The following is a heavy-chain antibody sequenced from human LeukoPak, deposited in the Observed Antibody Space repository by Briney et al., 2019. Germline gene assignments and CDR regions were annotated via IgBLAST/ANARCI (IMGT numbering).Heavy chain of an antibody. V-gene: IGHV4-59*01. Sequence: SETLSLTCTVSGGSISSYYWSWIRQPPGKGLEWIGYIYCSGSTNYNPSLESRVTISVDTSKNQFSLKLSSVTAADTAVYYCARGDFWSGYYRHFDYWGQGTLVTVSS. J-gene: IGHJ4*02. D-gene: IGHD3-3*01. CDR1: GGSISSYY. CDR3: ARGDFWSGYYRHFDY. CDR2: IYCSGST.